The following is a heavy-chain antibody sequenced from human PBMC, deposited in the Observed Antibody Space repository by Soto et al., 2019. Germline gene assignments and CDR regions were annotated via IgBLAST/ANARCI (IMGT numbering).Heavy chain of an antibody. D-gene: IGHD2-15*01. V-gene: IGHV4-31*03. Sequence: QVQLQESGPGLVKPSQTLSLTCTVSGGSISSGGYYWSWIRQHPGKGLEWIGYIYYSGSTYYNPSLKSRVTISIDTSTNQFSLKLSSVTAADTALYYCARGGYCSGGSCYSTGWFDPWGQGTLVTVSS. CDR1: GGSISSGGYY. CDR2: IYYSGST. CDR3: ARGGYCSGGSCYSTGWFDP. J-gene: IGHJ5*02.